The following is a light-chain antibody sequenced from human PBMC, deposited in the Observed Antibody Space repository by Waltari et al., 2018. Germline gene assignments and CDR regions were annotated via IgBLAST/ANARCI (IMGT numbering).Light chain of an antibody. CDR2: EAS. V-gene: IGKV3-11*01. J-gene: IGKJ4*01. CDR1: QSISTY. Sequence: EIVLTQSPVTLSLSPGERATLSCRASQSISTYLAWYQHKTGQAPRLLIYEASNRATGIPARFSGSVSGTDFTLTITSLEPEDFAFYYCQQRSNWPPLTFGGGTKVEIK. CDR3: QQRSNWPPLT.